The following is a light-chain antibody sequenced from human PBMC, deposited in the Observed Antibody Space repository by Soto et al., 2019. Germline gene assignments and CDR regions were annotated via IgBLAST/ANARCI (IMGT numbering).Light chain of an antibody. CDR3: RTHSPGGGPRV. V-gene: IGLV2-14*01. CDR2: GVS. J-gene: IGLJ1*01. CDR1: ISDFVVYNY. Sequence: QSALTQPASVSGSPGQSITISCTGTISDFVVYNYVSWYQQLPGKAPKLIIYGVSNRPSGVSNRFSGSKSGNPASPGISGLPGDHGGYCSWRTHSPGGGPRVFGTGTNVAV.